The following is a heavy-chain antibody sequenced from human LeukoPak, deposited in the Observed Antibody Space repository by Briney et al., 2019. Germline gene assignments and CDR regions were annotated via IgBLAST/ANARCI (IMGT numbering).Heavy chain of an antibody. Sequence: SETLSLTCTVSGDSINSCSYHWGWIRQPPGKGLEWIGSIQHSGNTYYNPSLKSRLTISVDTSKNQFSLKLNSVTAADTAVYYCARDGSHWGQGALVTVSS. V-gene: IGHV4-39*02. CDR2: IQHSGNT. J-gene: IGHJ4*02. CDR3: ARDGSH. CDR1: GDSINSCSYH. D-gene: IGHD2-2*03.